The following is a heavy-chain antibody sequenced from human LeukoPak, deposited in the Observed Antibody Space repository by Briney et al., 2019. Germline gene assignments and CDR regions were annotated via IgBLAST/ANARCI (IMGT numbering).Heavy chain of an antibody. D-gene: IGHD2-2*02. CDR3: ARVIVVPAAIRRFDY. CDR2: ISAYNGNT. Sequence: ASVKVSCKASGYTFTSYGISWVRQAPGQGLEWMGWISAYNGNTNYAQKLQGRVTMTTDTSTSTAYMELRSPRSDDTAVYYCARVIVVPAAIRRFDYWGQGTLVTVSS. V-gene: IGHV1-18*01. J-gene: IGHJ4*02. CDR1: GYTFTSYG.